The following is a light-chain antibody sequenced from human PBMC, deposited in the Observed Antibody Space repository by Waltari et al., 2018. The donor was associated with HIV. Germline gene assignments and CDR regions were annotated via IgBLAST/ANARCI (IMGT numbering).Light chain of an antibody. Sequence: QSALAQPPSASGCPGQSVTISRPRTRSDVGRYTYYSWYPQHPGKAPKLIISEVSKRPSGVPDRFSGSKSSNTASLTVSGLHAEDEADYYCSSYAGSNSYVFGSGTKVTVL. V-gene: IGLV2-8*01. CDR3: SSYAGSNSYV. J-gene: IGLJ1*01. CDR2: EVS. CDR1: RSDVGRYTY.